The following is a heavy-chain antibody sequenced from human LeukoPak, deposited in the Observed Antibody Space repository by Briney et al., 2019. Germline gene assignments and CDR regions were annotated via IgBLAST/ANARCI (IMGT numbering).Heavy chain of an antibody. J-gene: IGHJ3*01. D-gene: IGHD3-3*01. Sequence: GGALRLSCAASGFTLSNNAMAWVRQAPGKGLESGAGIDCGRDYTHHAGSVKGRFTIPRHSSKTAVCLQMSRLRVEETAVYYCAKDILGWTFDVWGQGTLVTAS. CDR1: GFTLSNNA. CDR2: IDCGRDYT. CDR3: AKDILGWTFDV. V-gene: IGHV3-23*01.